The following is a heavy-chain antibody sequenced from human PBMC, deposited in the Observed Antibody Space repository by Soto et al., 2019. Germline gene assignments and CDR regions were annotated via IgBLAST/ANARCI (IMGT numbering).Heavy chain of an antibody. CDR3: ARVHIAAAGTRYYCGMDV. CDR2: MNPNSGNT. CDR1: GYTFTSYD. Sequence: ASVKVSCKASGYTFTSYDINWVRQATGQGLEWMGWMNPNSGNTGYAQKFQGRVTMTRNTSISTAYMELSSLRSEDTAVYYCARVHIAAAGTRYYCGMDVWGQGTTVTVSS. J-gene: IGHJ6*02. V-gene: IGHV1-8*01. D-gene: IGHD6-13*01.